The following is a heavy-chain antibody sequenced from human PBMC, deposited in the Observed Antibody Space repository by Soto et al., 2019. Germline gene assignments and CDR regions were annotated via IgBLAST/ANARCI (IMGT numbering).Heavy chain of an antibody. CDR3: ARDSHTVTTSRRYYYYGMDV. CDR2: IYYSGST. D-gene: IGHD4-17*01. V-gene: IGHV4-30-4*01. CDR1: GGSISSGDYY. Sequence: SETLSLTCTVSGGSISSGDYYWSWIRQPPGKGLEWIGYIYYSGSTYYNPSLKSRVTISVDTSKNQFSLKLGSVTAADTAVYYCARDSHTVTTSRRYYYYGMDVWGQGTTVTVSS. J-gene: IGHJ6*02.